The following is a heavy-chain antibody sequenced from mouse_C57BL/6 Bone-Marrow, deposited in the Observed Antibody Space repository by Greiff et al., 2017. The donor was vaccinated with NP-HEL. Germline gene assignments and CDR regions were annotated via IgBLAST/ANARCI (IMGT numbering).Heavy chain of an antibody. CDR3: TLYGRYFDV. V-gene: IGHV6-3*01. Sequence: DVKLEESGGGLVQPGGSMKLSCVASGFTFSNYWMNWVRQSPEKGLEWVAQIRLKSDNYATHYAESVKGRFTISRDDSKSSVYLQMNNLRAEDTGIYYCTLYGRYFDVWGTGTTVTVSS. CDR2: IRLKSDNYAT. J-gene: IGHJ1*03. D-gene: IGHD1-1*01. CDR1: GFTFSNYW.